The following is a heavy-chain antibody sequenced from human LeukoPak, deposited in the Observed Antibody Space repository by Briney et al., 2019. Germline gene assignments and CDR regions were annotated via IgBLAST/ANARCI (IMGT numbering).Heavy chain of an antibody. CDR3: ARVRSVTGFFDY. J-gene: IGHJ4*02. CDR1: GYTFTSYA. CDR2: INAGNGNT. V-gene: IGHV1-3*01. D-gene: IGHD1-20*01. Sequence: ASVKVSCKASGYTFTSYAMHWVRQAPGQRLEWMGWINAGNGNTKYSQKFQGRVTITRVTSASTAYMELSSLRSEDTAVYYCARVRSVTGFFDYWGQGTLVTVSS.